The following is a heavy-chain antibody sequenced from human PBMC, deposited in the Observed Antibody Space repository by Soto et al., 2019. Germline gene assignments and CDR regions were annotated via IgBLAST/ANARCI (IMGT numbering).Heavy chain of an antibody. CDR3: ARGALNSDLWCRPKNGGMDV. Sequence: SETLSLTCSVYGGSFNDYSWNWNWIRRPPGKELEWIGAINHSGSTSHNPSLKSRVTLSLDTSKNQFSLILTSLTAADTAVYYCARGALNSDLWCRPKNGGMDVRGQGSKVSVSS. CDR2: INHSGST. CDR1: GGSFNDYSWN. J-gene: IGHJ6*02. V-gene: IGHV4-34*01. D-gene: IGHD3-3*01.